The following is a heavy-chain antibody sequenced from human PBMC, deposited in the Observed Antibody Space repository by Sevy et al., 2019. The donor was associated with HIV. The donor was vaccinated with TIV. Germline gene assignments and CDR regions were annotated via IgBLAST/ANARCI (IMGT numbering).Heavy chain of an antibody. CDR3: AREGYTRPHDY. J-gene: IGHJ4*02. CDR1: GFNFNIYS. V-gene: IGHV3-23*01. Sequence: GGSLRLSCAVSGFNFNIYSMSWVRQAPGKGLEWVSTLSFGCGKINYADSVKGRFIISRDDSKNTLYLQMNSLRAEDTAVYFCAREGYTRPHDYWGQGTLVTASS. D-gene: IGHD2-2*02. CDR2: LSFGCGKI.